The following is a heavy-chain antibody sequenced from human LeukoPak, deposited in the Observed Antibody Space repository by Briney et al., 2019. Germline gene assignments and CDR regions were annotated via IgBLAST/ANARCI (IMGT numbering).Heavy chain of an antibody. CDR1: GYTFTSYG. Sequence: ASVKVSCKASGYTFTSYGISWVRQAPGQGLEWMGWISAYNGNTNYAQKLQGRVTMTTDTSTSTAYMELRSLRSEDTAVYYCAREYSSGWSYDYWGQGTLVTVSS. CDR3: AREYSSGWSYDY. CDR2: ISAYNGNT. J-gene: IGHJ4*02. V-gene: IGHV1-18*01. D-gene: IGHD6-19*01.